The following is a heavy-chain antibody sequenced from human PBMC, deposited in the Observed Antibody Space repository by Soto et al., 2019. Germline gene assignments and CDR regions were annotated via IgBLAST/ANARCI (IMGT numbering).Heavy chain of an antibody. CDR1: GFTFSSYG. CDR3: ARDPWDSSGYYWLAFYFDY. V-gene: IGHV3-33*01. Sequence: GGSLRLSCAASGFTFSSYGMHWVRQAPGKGLEWVAVIWYDGSNKYYADSVKGRFTISRDNSKNTLYLQMNSLRAEDTAVYYCARDPWDSSGYYWLAFYFDYWGQGTLVTVS. D-gene: IGHD3-22*01. J-gene: IGHJ4*02. CDR2: IWYDGSNK.